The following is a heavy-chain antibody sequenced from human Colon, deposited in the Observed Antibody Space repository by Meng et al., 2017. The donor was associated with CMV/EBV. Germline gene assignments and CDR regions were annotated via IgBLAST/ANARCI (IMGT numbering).Heavy chain of an antibody. CDR1: GFTFSSYT. Sequence: GESLKISCATSGFTFSSYTMHWVRQAPGKGLECVSSISTSGTKNYYADSVKGRFTVSRDDSRDSLYLQLNSLRAEDTALYYCARDKGFLGGTFDYWGQGTPVTVSS. J-gene: IGHJ4*02. D-gene: IGHD1-26*01. CDR2: ISTSGTKN. CDR3: ARDKGFLGGTFDY. V-gene: IGHV3-21*01.